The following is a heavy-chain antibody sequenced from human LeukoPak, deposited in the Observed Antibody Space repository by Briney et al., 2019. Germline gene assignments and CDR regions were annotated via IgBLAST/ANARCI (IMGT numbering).Heavy chain of an antibody. CDR1: GFTFDDYG. CDR2: INWNGGST. CDR3: ARVWTITMIVVATENAFDI. V-gene: IGHV3-20*04. Sequence: TGGSLRLSCAASGFTFDDYGMSWVRQAPGKGLEWVSGINWNGGSTGYADSVKGRFTISRDNAKNSLYLQMNSLRAEDTALYYCARVWTITMIVVATENAFDIWGQGTMVTVSS. D-gene: IGHD3-22*01. J-gene: IGHJ3*02.